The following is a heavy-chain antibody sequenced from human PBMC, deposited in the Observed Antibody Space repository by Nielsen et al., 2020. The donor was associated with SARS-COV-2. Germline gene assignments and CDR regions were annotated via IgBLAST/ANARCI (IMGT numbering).Heavy chain of an antibody. CDR2: INAGNGNT. D-gene: IGHD3-3*01. CDR1: GYTFTSYY. V-gene: IGHV1-3*01. CDR3: ARDIRFLEWFDAFDI. Sequence: ASVKVSCKASGYTFTSYYMHWVRQAPGQGLEWMGWINAGNGNTKYSQKFQGRVTITRDTSASTAYMELSSLRSEDTAVYYCARDIRFLEWFDAFDIWGQGTMVTVSS. J-gene: IGHJ3*02.